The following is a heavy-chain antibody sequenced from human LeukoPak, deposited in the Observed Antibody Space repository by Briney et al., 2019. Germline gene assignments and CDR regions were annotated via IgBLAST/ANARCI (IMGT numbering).Heavy chain of an antibody. CDR1: GFTFSGYA. J-gene: IGHJ4*02. V-gene: IGHV3-23*01. CDR2: ISGSGGIA. D-gene: IGHD1-26*01. CDR3: AKGYGGSSGSYSHYFDY. Sequence: GGSLRLSCAASGFTFSGYAMSWVRQAPGKGLEWVSAISGSGGIAYYADSVKGRFTISRDNAKNTLYLQMNSLRAEDTAVYYCAKGYGGSSGSYSHYFDYWRQGSMVTVCS.